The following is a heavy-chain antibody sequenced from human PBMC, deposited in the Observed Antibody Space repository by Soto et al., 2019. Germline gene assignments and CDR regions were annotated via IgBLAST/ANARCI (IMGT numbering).Heavy chain of an antibody. CDR2: IYDGGTT. V-gene: IGHV4-4*09. CDR3: ARGPSGDKVDY. CDR1: GDSISSYY. D-gene: IGHD7-27*01. J-gene: IGHJ4*02. Sequence: PSETLSLTCTVSGDSISSYYWTWIRQSPDKGLEWIGHIYDGGTTYSSPSLKGRVTISADTSETQFSLKLNSVSAADTAVYYCARGPSGDKVDYWGQGTQVTVSS.